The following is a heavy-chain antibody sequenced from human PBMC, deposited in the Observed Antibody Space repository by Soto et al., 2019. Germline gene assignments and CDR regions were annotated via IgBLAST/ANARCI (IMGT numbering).Heavy chain of an antibody. Sequence: SETLSLTCTVSGGSISSYYWSWIRQPPGKGLEWIGYIYYSGSTNYNPSLKSRVTISVETSKNQFSLKLSPVTAADTAVYYCARQLLTYYDFWSGYNNWFDPWGQGTLVTVSS. CDR3: ARQLLTYYDFWSGYNNWFDP. V-gene: IGHV4-59*08. CDR1: GGSISSYY. D-gene: IGHD3-3*01. J-gene: IGHJ5*02. CDR2: IYYSGST.